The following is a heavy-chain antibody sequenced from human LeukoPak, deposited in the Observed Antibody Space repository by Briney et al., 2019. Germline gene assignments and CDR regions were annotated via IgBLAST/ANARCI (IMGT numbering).Heavy chain of an antibody. CDR3: ARAEYSSGYAFDI. D-gene: IGHD6-19*01. CDR2: IYHSGST. Sequence: SETLSLTCTVSGGSISSGTYYWGWIRQPPGKGLEWIGNIYHSGSTFYNPSLKSRVTISVDTSKNQFSLKLNSVTATDTAVYYCARAEYSSGYAFDIWGQGTMVTVSS. V-gene: IGHV4-39*07. J-gene: IGHJ3*02. CDR1: GGSISSGTYY.